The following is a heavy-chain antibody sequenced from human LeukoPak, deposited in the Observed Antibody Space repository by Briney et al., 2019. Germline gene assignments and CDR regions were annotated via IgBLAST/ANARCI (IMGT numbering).Heavy chain of an antibody. CDR3: ARDYYDSSGYYSLDY. D-gene: IGHD3-22*01. V-gene: IGHV3-48*03. Sequence: GGSLRLSCAASGFTFTSSEMNWVRQAPGKGLEWLSYISGSGSSVYYADSVKGRFTVSRDNAKNSLYLEMNSLRAEDTAVYFCARDYYDSSGYYSLDYWGQGTLVTVSS. J-gene: IGHJ4*02. CDR2: ISGSGSSV. CDR1: GFTFTSSE.